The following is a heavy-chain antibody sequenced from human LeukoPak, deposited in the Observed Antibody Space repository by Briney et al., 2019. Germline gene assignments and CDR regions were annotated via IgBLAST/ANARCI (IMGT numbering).Heavy chain of an antibody. Sequence: GGSLRLSCAASGFTFDDYAMPWVRQAAGKGLECVSGISWNSVYIGYTASVKGRFTISRDNAKNSLYLQMNSLRAEDTALYYCAKAGAGIYCSGGSCYELWPSYMDVWGKGTTVTISS. J-gene: IGHJ6*03. CDR2: ISWNSVYI. V-gene: IGHV3-9*01. CDR1: GFTFDDYA. CDR3: AKAGAGIYCSGGSCYELWPSYMDV. D-gene: IGHD2-15*01.